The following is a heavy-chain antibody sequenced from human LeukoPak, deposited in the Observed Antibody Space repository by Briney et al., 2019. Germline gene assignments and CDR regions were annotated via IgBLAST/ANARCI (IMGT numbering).Heavy chain of an antibody. D-gene: IGHD1-14*01. CDR1: GFTFSSYG. CDR2: IWYDGSNK. Sequence: GRSLRLSCAASGFTFSSYGMHWVRQAPGKGLEWVAVIWYDGSNKYYADSVKGRFTISGDNSKNTLYLQMNSLRAEDTAVYYCARATYNRNSYYFDYWGQGTLVTVSS. CDR3: ARATYNRNSYYFDY. J-gene: IGHJ4*02. V-gene: IGHV3-33*01.